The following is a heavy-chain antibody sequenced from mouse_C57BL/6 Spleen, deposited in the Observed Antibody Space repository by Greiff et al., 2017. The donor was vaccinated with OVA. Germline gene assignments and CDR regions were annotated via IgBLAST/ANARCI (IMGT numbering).Heavy chain of an antibody. J-gene: IGHJ4*01. Sequence: VQLQESGPELVKPGASVKISCKASGYAFSSSWMNWVKQRPGKGLEWIGRIYPGDGDTNYNGKFKGKATLTADKSSSTAYMQLSSLTSEDSAVYCCARGFITTVGDAMDYWGQGTSVTVSS. CDR3: ARGFITTVGDAMDY. CDR1: GYAFSSSW. CDR2: IYPGDGDT. D-gene: IGHD1-1*01. V-gene: IGHV1-82*01.